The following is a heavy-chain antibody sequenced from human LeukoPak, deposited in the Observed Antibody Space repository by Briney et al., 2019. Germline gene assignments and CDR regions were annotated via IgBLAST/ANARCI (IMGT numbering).Heavy chain of an antibody. V-gene: IGHV4-34*01. Sequence: PSETLSLTCAVYGGSFSGYYWSWIRQPPGKGLEWIGEINHSGSTNYNPSLKSRVTISVDTSKNQFSLKLSSVTTADTAVYYCARGRWFDPWGQGTLVTVSS. CDR2: INHSGST. CDR1: GGSFSGYY. CDR3: ARGRWFDP. J-gene: IGHJ5*02.